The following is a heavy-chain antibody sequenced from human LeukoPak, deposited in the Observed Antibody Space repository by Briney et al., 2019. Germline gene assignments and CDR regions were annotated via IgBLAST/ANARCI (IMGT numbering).Heavy chain of an antibody. CDR2: FDPEDGET. D-gene: IGHD6-19*01. J-gene: IGHJ4*02. V-gene: IGHV1-24*01. CDR3: ATVAYSSGWYYHSGYFDY. Sequence: SVKVSCKASGYTFTSYGISWVRQAPGQGLEWMGGFDPEDGETIYAQKFQGRVTMTEDTSTDTAYMELSSLRSEDTAVYYCATVAYSSGWYYHSGYFDYWGQGTLVTVSS. CDR1: GYTFTSYG.